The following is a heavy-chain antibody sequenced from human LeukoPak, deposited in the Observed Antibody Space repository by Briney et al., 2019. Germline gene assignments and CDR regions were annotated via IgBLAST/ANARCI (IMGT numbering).Heavy chain of an antibody. CDR3: AKGVLQVD. CDR1: GFTVSSNY. V-gene: IGHV3-53*01. D-gene: IGHD5-24*01. CDR2: IYSGGRT. J-gene: IGHJ4*02. Sequence: GGSLRLSCAASGFTVSSNYMMWLRQAPGKGLEWVSVIYSGGRTYYADSVKGRFTISRDNSKNTLYLQMNSLSPEDTAVYYCAKGVLQVDWGLGTLVTVSS.